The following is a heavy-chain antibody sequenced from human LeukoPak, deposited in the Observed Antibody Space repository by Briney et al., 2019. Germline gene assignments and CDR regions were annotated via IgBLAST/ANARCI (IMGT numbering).Heavy chain of an antibody. CDR1: GGSFSGYY. J-gene: IGHJ6*03. V-gene: IGHV4-34*01. Sequence: PSETLSLTCAVYGGSFSGYYWSWLRQPPGKGLEWIGEINHSGSTNYNPSLKSRVTISVDTSKNQFSLKLSSVTAADTAVYYCASTRPYYYYYMDVWGKGTTVTISS. CDR3: ASTRPYYYYYMDV. CDR2: INHSGST.